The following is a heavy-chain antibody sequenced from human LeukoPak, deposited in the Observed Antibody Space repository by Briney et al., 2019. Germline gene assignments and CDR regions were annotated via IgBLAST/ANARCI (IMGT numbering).Heavy chain of an antibody. J-gene: IGHJ6*02. D-gene: IGHD3-10*01. CDR2: LFYSGNT. CDR1: GGSISSYY. Sequence: SETLSLTCTVSGGSISSYYWSWIRQPPGKGLEWIGSLFYSGNTNYNPSLKSRVTISLDTSKNQVSLKLSSVTAADTAVYYCARGPSVLLWFGEYYGMDVWGQGTTVTVSS. CDR3: ARGPSVLLWFGEYYGMDV. V-gene: IGHV4-59*08.